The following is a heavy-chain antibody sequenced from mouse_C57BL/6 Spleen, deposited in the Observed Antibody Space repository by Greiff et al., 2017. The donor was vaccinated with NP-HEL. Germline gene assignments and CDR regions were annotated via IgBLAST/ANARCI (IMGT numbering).Heavy chain of an antibody. J-gene: IGHJ2*01. V-gene: IGHV5-6*02. CDR2: ISSGGSYT. CDR1: GFTFSSYG. CDR3: ARHGSNSYYFDY. D-gene: IGHD2-5*01. Sequence: DVMLVESGGDLVKPGGSLKLSCAASGFTFSSYGMSWVRQTPDKRLEWVATISSGGSYTYYPDSVKGRFTISRDNAKNTLYLQMSSLKSEDTAMYYCARHGSNSYYFDYWGQGTTLTVSS.